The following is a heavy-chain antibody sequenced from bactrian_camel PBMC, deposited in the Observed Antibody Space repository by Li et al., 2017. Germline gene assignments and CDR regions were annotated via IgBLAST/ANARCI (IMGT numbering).Heavy chain of an antibody. CDR3: SVATTSGTFNY. Sequence: QLVESGGGLVQPGGSLRLSCAASGFTFDSHWMFWVRQAPGKGLEWVSTINSAGGSTYSADSVKGRFAISRDNAKNTVYLQMNSLKPEDTALYYCSVATTSGTFNYWGQGTQVTVST. D-gene: IGHD5*01. J-gene: IGHJ4*01. CDR1: GFTFDSHW. CDR2: INSAGGST. V-gene: IGHV3S25*01.